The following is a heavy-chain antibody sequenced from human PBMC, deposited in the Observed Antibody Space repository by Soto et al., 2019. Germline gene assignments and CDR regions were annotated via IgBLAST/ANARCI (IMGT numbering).Heavy chain of an antibody. CDR2: IGESGTPT. CDR1: GFTFSSYA. V-gene: IGHV3-23*01. Sequence: HPGGSLRLSCAASGFTFSSYAMKWVRQALGKGLEWVSLIGESGTPTYYADAVKGRFTISRDNSGNTLFLEMYSLRAEDTAVYYWARYIPGVRYYGMDAGGQGNTITVSS. CDR3: ARYIPGVRYYGMDA. D-gene: IGHD2-2*01. J-gene: IGHJ6*02.